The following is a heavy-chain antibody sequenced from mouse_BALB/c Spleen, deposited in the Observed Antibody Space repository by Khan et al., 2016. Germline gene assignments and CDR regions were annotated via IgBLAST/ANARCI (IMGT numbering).Heavy chain of an antibody. CDR2: INTYTGNT. CDR1: GYTFTNYG. V-gene: IGHV9-3-1*01. CDR3: ARSDF. J-gene: IGHJ2*01. Sequence: QIQLVQSGPELKKPGETVKISCRASGYTFTNYGMNWVKQAPGKDLKWMGWINTYTGNTDYAAYFKGRFVFSLETSASTAYLHINTHKIDDTATYFGARSDFWGQGTTLTVSS.